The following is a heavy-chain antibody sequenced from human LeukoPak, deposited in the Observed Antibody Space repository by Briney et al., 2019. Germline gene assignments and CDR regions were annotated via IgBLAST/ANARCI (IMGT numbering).Heavy chain of an antibody. J-gene: IGHJ3*02. CDR2: ISSSSSYI. Sequence: GGSLRLSCAASGFTFSSYSMNWVRQAPGKGLEWVSSISSSSSYIYYADSVKGRFTISRDNAKNSLYLQMNSLRAEDTAVYYCARDRREGGPYYYDSSGYYRGGDIWGQGTMVTVSS. CDR3: ARDRREGGPYYYDSSGYYRGGDI. CDR1: GFTFSSYS. D-gene: IGHD3-22*01. V-gene: IGHV3-21*01.